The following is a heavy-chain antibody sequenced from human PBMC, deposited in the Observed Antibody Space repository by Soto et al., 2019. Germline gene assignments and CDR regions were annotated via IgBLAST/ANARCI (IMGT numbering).Heavy chain of an antibody. Sequence: QVQLQESGPGLVKPSQTLSLTCTVSGGSITSSGYYWSWIRQHPGEGLEWIGFTYNSGSTSYNPSPKSRGTIPVDTSSNKFSPNLKSVTAAATAVYYCARGGGSTRVDYWGQGTLVTVS. V-gene: IGHV4-31*03. J-gene: IGHJ4*02. CDR3: ARGGGSTRVDY. D-gene: IGHD2-2*01. CDR1: GGSITSSGYY. CDR2: TYNSGST.